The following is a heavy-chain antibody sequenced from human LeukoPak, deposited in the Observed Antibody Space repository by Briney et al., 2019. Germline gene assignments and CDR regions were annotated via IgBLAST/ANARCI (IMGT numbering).Heavy chain of an antibody. J-gene: IGHJ6*03. Sequence: GGSLRLSCAASGFTFSRYGMHWVRHAPGEGVEWVAFIRYDGSNKYSGDSVKRRFNMPIDHSKKTLYLQMNSVRDEDKAVYYCAKEPCSSIWYWGHYYMDVWGKGTTVTVSS. D-gene: IGHD6-13*01. CDR1: GFTFSRYG. V-gene: IGHV3-30*02. CDR3: AKEPCSSIWYWGHYYMDV. CDR2: IRYDGSNK.